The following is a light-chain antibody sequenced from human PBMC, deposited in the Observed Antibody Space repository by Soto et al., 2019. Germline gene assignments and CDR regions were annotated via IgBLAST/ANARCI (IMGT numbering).Light chain of an antibody. V-gene: IGKV1-39*01. CDR3: QQGDSTPYT. Sequence: DIQMTQSPSSLSASVGDRVTITCRTSQSINTYLNWYQQKPGKAPNLLIYTTSHLHSGVPSRFSGSGSGTDLTLPISSLQPEDFATYFCQQGDSTPYTFGQGTTLEIK. CDR1: QSINTY. J-gene: IGKJ2*01. CDR2: TTS.